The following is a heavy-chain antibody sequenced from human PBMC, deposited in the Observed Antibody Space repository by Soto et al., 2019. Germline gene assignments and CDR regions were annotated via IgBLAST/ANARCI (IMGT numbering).Heavy chain of an antibody. CDR3: AKEGEYSGSPIFDY. CDR1: GFTFSSYG. CDR2: ISYDGSNK. V-gene: IGHV3-30*18. Sequence: QVQLVESGGGVVQPGRSLRLSCAASGFTFSSYGMHWVRQAPGKGLEWVTVISYDGSNKLYADSVKGRFTISRDNSKTPLYLQMNSLRAEDTAVYYCAKEGEYSGSPIFDYWGQGTLVTVSS. D-gene: IGHD1-26*01. J-gene: IGHJ4*02.